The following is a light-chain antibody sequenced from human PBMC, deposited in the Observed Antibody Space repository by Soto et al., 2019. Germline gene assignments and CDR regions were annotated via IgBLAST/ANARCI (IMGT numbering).Light chain of an antibody. CDR2: ENN. V-gene: IGLV1-40*01. J-gene: IGLJ1*01. CDR1: SSNIGAGYE. Sequence: QSVLTQQPSVSEAPGQRVTISCTGSSSNIGAGYEAHWYQQVPGTAPKLLMYENNNRPSGVPDRFSGYKSGTSASLAITGLQAEDEAEYYCQSYDSSLRGYVFGTWTKVTVL. CDR3: QSYDSSLRGYV.